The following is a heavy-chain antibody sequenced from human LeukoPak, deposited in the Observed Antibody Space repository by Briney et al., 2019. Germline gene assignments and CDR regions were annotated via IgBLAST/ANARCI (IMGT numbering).Heavy chain of an antibody. D-gene: IGHD4/OR15-4a*01. CDR3: AKNRGANYYNYYMDV. CDR2: IGGGGRDT. CDR1: GFTFSSYA. V-gene: IGHV3-23*01. Sequence: GGSLRLSCAASGFTFSSYAMSWVRQAPGKGLEWLSTIGGGGRDTFYADSVKGRFTVSRDNSKNTLYLQMSSLRAEDTAVYFCAKNRGANYYNYYMDVWGKGTTVTVSS. J-gene: IGHJ6*03.